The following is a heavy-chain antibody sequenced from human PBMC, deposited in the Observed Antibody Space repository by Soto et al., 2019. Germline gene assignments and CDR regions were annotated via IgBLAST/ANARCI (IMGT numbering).Heavy chain of an antibody. CDR3: AREKIWASDFWSGPYGMDV. J-gene: IGHJ6*02. Sequence: PGGSLRLSCAASGFTFSSYAMHWVRQAPGKGLEWVAVISYDGSNKYYADSVKGRFTISRDNSKNTLYLQMNSLRAEDTAVYYCAREKIWASDFWSGPYGMDVWGQGTTVTVSS. CDR1: GFTFSSYA. D-gene: IGHD3-3*01. V-gene: IGHV3-30-3*01. CDR2: ISYDGSNK.